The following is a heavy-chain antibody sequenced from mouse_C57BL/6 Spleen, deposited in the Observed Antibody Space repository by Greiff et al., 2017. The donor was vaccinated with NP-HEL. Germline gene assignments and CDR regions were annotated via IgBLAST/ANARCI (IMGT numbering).Heavy chain of an antibody. CDR2: ISDGGSYT. CDR1: GFTFSSYA. Sequence: EVHLVESGGGLVKPGGSLKLSCAASGFTFSSYAMSWVRQTPEKRLEWVATISDGGSYTYYPDNVKGRFTISRDNAKNNLYLQMSHLKSEDTAMYYCARDPPYGNEAMDYWGQGTSVTVSS. CDR3: ARDPPYGNEAMDY. D-gene: IGHD2-1*01. V-gene: IGHV5-4*01. J-gene: IGHJ4*01.